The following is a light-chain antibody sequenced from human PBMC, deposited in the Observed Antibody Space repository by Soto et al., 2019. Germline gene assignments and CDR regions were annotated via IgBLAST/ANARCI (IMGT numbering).Light chain of an antibody. CDR1: QSISGW. CDR2: KAS. CDR3: QQYNTYSGT. J-gene: IGKJ1*01. Sequence: DIQMTQSPSTLSASVGDRVTITCRASQSISGWLAWYQQKPGEAPKLLISKASSLESGVPSRFGGSGYGTEFTLTISSLQSDDFATYYCQQYNTYSGTFGQGAKVAI. V-gene: IGKV1-5*03.